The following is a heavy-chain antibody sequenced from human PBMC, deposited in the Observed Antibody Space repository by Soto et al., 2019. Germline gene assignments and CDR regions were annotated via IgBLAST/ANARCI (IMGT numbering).Heavy chain of an antibody. CDR2: MNPNSGET. CDR3: ARVAVAARPRWYNWFDP. CDR1: GYTFTDYD. D-gene: IGHD2-15*01. Sequence: QEQLGHSGAEVKKPGASVKVSCKTSGYTFTDYDINWVRQAAGQGLEWIGWMNPNSGETGYAQKFQGRVTMTRSTSLSTAYLELSGLRSEDTAVYYCARVAVAARPRWYNWFDPWGQGTLVTVSS. J-gene: IGHJ5*02. V-gene: IGHV1-8*01.